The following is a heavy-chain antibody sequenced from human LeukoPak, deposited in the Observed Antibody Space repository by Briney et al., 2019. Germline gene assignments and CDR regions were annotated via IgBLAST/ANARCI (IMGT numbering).Heavy chain of an antibody. D-gene: IGHD6-13*01. CDR3: ASGYSSSWYYFDC. J-gene: IGHJ4*02. V-gene: IGHV4-39*01. CDR1: GGSISSSNYY. CDR2: IYYSGST. Sequence: SETLSLTCTVSGGSISSSNYYWGWIRQPPGKGLEWIGSIYYSGSTYYNPSLRSRVTISVDTSKNQFSLRLSSVTAADTAVYYCASGYSSSWYYFDCWGQGTLVTVSS.